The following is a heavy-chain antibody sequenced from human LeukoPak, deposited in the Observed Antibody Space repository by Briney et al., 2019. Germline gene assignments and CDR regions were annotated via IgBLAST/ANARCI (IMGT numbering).Heavy chain of an antibody. J-gene: IGHJ4*02. CDR3: ARRDVGYSSSWYGLFAEGRKDDFDY. CDR1: GGSISSGNW. Sequence: PSGTLSLTCAVSGGSISSGNWWSWVRQPPGKGLEWIGQIYYSGSTYYNPSLKSRVTISVDTSKNQFSLKLSSVTAADTAVYYCARRDVGYSSSWYGLFAEGRKDDFDYWGQGTLVTVSS. D-gene: IGHD6-13*01. CDR2: IYYSGST. V-gene: IGHV4-4*02.